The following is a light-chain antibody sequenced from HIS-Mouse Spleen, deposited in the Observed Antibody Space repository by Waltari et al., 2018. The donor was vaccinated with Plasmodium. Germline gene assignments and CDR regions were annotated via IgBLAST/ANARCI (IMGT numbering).Light chain of an antibody. V-gene: IGLV2-11*01. CDR1: SRDVGGYNV. CDR2: DVS. Sequence: QSALTQPRSVSGSPGQSVTISCTGTSRDVGGYNVVSWYQQHPGKAPKLMIYDVSKRPSGVPDRFSGSKSGNTASLTISGLQAEDEADYYCCSYAGSYTWVFGGGTKLTVL. CDR3: CSYAGSYTWV. J-gene: IGLJ3*02.